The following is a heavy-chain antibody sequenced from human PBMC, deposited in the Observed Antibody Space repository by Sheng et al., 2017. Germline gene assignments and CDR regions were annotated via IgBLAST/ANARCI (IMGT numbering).Heavy chain of an antibody. CDR1: GYIFTSYG. D-gene: IGHD2-2*02. CDR2: ISGYNGNT. Sequence: QVQLVQSGAEVKKPGASVKVSCKASGYIFTSYGISWVRQAPGQGLEWMAWISGYNGNTNSAQKLQGRVTMTTDTSTNRAYMELRSLRSDDTAVYYCARDVPCYSTSCYNDSAFDVWGQGTMVTVSS. CDR3: ARDVPCYSTSCYNDSAFDV. V-gene: IGHV1-18*01. J-gene: IGHJ3*01.